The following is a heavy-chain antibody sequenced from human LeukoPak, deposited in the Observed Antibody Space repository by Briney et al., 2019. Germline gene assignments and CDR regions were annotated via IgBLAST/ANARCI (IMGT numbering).Heavy chain of an antibody. V-gene: IGHV3-33*08. J-gene: IGHJ4*02. CDR3: ARDDYDSSGFFDY. Sequence: PGGSLRLSCAASGFTFSSYAMHWVRQAPGKGLEWVAVIWYDGSNKNYADSVMGRFTISRDNSKNTLYLQMNSLRAEDTAVYYCARDDYDSSGFFDYWGQGTLVTVSS. CDR1: GFTFSSYA. D-gene: IGHD3-22*01. CDR2: IWYDGSNK.